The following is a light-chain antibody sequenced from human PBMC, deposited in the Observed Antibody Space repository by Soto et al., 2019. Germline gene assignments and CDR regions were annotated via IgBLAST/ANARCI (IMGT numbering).Light chain of an antibody. CDR2: HVS. CDR1: SSDVGGYNY. CDR3: GSFAGNYNWV. Sequence: QSVLTQPRSVSGSPGQLVTISCTGTSSDVGGYNYVSWYQQHPGKAPKVMIYHVSERPSRVPDRFSGSKSGNTASRTISGLQAEGEADYYCGSFAGNYNWVIGGGTKVNVL. V-gene: IGLV2-11*01. J-gene: IGLJ3*02.